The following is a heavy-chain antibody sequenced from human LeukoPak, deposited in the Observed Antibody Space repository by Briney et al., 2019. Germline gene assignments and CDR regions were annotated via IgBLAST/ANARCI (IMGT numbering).Heavy chain of an antibody. D-gene: IGHD6-6*01. V-gene: IGHV3-9*01. J-gene: IGHJ4*02. CDR2: IDWNSGAI. CDR3: ARGYSSSSGYLRPFDY. CDR1: GFIFDDYG. Sequence: PGRSLRLSCAASGFIFDDYGIHWVRQAPGKGLEWVSGIDWNSGAIGYADSVKGRFTISRDNAKNSLYLQMNSLRAEDTALYYCARGYSSSSGYLRPFDYWGQGTLVTVSS.